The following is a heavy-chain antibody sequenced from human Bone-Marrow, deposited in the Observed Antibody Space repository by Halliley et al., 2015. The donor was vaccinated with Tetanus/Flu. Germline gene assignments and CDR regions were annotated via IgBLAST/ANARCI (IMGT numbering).Heavy chain of an antibody. CDR2: MYYRGNT. J-gene: IGHJ4*02. CDR3: ARVQGTVASWVDY. V-gene: IGHV4-39*07. D-gene: IGHD5-12*01. Sequence: WIGSMYYRGNTYYNPSLKGRVTMSVSTSKNQFSLRLTSVTPADTATYYCARVQGTVASWVDYWGQGTLVTVSS.